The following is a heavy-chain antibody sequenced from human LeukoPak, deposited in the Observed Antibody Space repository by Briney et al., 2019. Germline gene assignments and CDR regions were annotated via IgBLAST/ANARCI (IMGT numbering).Heavy chain of an antibody. V-gene: IGHV3-30-3*01. CDR1: GFTFSSYA. CDR2: ISYDGSNK. J-gene: IGHJ4*02. D-gene: IGHD3-3*01. CDR3: AREGVSSITIFGAFDC. Sequence: GRSLRLSCAASGFTFSSYAMHWVRQAPGKGLEWVAVISYDGSNKYYADSVKGRFTISRDNSKNTLYLQMNSLRAEDTAVYYCAREGVSSITIFGAFDCWGQGTLVTVSS.